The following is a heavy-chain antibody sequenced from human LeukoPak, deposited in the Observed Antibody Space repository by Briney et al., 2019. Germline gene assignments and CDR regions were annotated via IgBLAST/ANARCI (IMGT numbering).Heavy chain of an antibody. CDR2: IIPIFGTA. D-gene: IGHD3-22*01. J-gene: IGHJ3*02. V-gene: IGHV1-69*13. Sequence: GASVKVSCRASGGTFSSYAISWVRQAPGQGLEWMGGIIPIFGTANYAQKFQGRVTITADESTSTAYMELSSLRSEDTAVYYCARVGGEGGGYSSITEPHAFDIWGQGTTVTVSS. CDR3: ARVGGEGGGYSSITEPHAFDI. CDR1: GGTFSSYA.